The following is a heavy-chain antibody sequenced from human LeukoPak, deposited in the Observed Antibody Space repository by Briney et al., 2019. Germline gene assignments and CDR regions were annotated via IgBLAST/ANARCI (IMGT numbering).Heavy chain of an antibody. CDR3: ARDRIAEYSSFPSYYYGMDV. J-gene: IGHJ6*02. Sequence: GASVKVSCKASGYTFSNYGISWMRQAPGQGLEWMGGIIPIFGTANYAQKFQGRVTITADESTSTAYMELSSLRSEDTAVYYCARDRIAEYSSFPSYYYGMDVWGQGTTVTVSS. CDR2: IIPIFGTA. V-gene: IGHV1-69*13. CDR1: GYTFSNYG. D-gene: IGHD6-6*01.